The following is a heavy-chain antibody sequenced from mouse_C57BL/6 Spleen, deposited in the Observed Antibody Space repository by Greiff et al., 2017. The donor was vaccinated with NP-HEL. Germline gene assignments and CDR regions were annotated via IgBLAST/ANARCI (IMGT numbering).Heavy chain of an antibody. Sequence: EVMLVESGGGLVKPGGSLKLSCAASGFTFSSYTMSWVRQTPEKRLEWVATISGGGGNTYYPDSVKGRFTISRDNAKNTLYLQMSSLRSEDTALYYCARRRTTVVSGYFDYWGQGTTLTVSS. CDR3: ARRRTTVVSGYFDY. CDR2: ISGGGGNT. CDR1: GFTFSSYT. J-gene: IGHJ2*01. V-gene: IGHV5-9*01. D-gene: IGHD1-1*01.